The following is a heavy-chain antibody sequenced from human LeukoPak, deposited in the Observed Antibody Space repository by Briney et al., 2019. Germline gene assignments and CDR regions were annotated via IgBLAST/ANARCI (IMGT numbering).Heavy chain of an antibody. Sequence: ASVTVSCKASGYTFTGYYMHWVRQAPGQGLEWMGWINPNSGGTNYAQKFQGRVTMTRDTSISTAYMELSRLRSDDTAVYYCARGGLNYYDSSGYHSNDAFDIWGQGTMVTVSS. D-gene: IGHD3-22*01. CDR3: ARGGLNYYDSSGYHSNDAFDI. CDR2: INPNSGGT. J-gene: IGHJ3*02. CDR1: GYTFTGYY. V-gene: IGHV1-2*02.